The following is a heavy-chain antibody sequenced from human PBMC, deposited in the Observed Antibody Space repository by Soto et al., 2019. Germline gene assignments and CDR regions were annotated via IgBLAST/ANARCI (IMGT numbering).Heavy chain of an antibody. Sequence: SETLSLTCTVSGGSINSRSYYWGWIRQPPGKGLEWIGSIYYSGSTYYNPSLKSRVTISVDTSKNQFSLKLSSVTAADTAVYYCAIQYQTTEVTEYWGQG. CDR3: AIQYQTTEVTEY. D-gene: IGHD1-1*01. J-gene: IGHJ4*02. CDR1: GGSINSRSYY. V-gene: IGHV4-39*01. CDR2: IYYSGST.